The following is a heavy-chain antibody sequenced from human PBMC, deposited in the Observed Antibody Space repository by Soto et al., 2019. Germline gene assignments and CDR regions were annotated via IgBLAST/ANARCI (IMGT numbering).Heavy chain of an antibody. D-gene: IGHD3-10*01. CDR1: GFTFSSYT. Sequence: PRGSLRLSCAATGFTFSSYTVSWVRQAPGKGLEWVSGIRGSGVSTYYADSVKGRFTISRDNSKNTLYLQMNSLRAEDTAVYYCAKDRGALGITMVRGIIIHDAFDIWGQGTMVTVSS. J-gene: IGHJ3*02. CDR3: AKDRGALGITMVRGIIIHDAFDI. CDR2: IRGSGVST. V-gene: IGHV3-23*01.